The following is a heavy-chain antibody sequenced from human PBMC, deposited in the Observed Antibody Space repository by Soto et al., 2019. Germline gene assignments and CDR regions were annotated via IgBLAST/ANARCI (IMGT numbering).Heavy chain of an antibody. J-gene: IGHJ4*02. Sequence: ASVKVSGKPSGYPFMPYGVNWVRQAPGQGLEWMGWISPWKGNTNYAQSLQGRVTMTTDTSTSTAYMELRSLTSDDTSVYYCARDLDPSGSYYTDYWGPGTLLTVSS. CDR1: GYPFMPYG. D-gene: IGHD3-10*01. V-gene: IGHV1-18*04. CDR2: ISPWKGNT. CDR3: ARDLDPSGSYYTDY.